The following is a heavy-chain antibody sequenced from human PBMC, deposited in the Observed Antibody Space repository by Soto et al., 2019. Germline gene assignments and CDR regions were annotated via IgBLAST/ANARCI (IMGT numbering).Heavy chain of an antibody. J-gene: IGHJ5*02. Sequence: PGESLKIYCQGSGYSFTSYWIGRVRQMPGKGLEWMGIIYPGDSDTRYSPSFQGQVTISADKSISTAYLQWSSLKASDTAMYYCARHEGAAVALLRNWCDPWGQGTLVTVSS. D-gene: IGHD6-13*01. CDR2: IYPGDSDT. CDR1: GYSFTSYW. V-gene: IGHV5-51*01. CDR3: ARHEGAAVALLRNWCDP.